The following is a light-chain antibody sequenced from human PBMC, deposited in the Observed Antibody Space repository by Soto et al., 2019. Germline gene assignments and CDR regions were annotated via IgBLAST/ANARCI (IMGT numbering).Light chain of an antibody. CDR1: SSDVGSYNL. V-gene: IGLV2-23*01. J-gene: IGLJ2*01. Sequence: QSALTQPASVSGSPGQSITISCTGTSSDVGSYNLVSWYQQHPGKAPKLMIYEGSKRPSGVSNRFSGSKSGNTASLTISGLQAEDEADSYCCSYAGSSIVVFGGGTKVTVL. CDR3: CSYAGSSIVV. CDR2: EGS.